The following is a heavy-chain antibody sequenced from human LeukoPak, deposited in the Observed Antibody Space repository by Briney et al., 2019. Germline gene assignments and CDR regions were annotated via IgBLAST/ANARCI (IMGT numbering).Heavy chain of an antibody. J-gene: IGHJ4*02. CDR3: ARGRRYDSSGLSDY. CDR2: ISSSSSYI. V-gene: IGHV3-21*01. D-gene: IGHD3-22*01. Sequence: GGSLRLSCAASGFTFSSYSMNWVRQAPGKGLEWVSSISSSSSYIYYADSVRGRFTISRDNAKNSLYLQMNSLRVEDTAVYYCARGRRYDSSGLSDYWGQGTLVTVSS. CDR1: GFTFSSYS.